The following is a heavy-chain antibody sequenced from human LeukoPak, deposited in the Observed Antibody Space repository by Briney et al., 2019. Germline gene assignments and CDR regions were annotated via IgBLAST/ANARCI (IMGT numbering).Heavy chain of an antibody. J-gene: IGHJ3*02. CDR1: GYSFPNYW. V-gene: IGHV5-51*01. CDR3: ARSPRDGYHDSFDI. D-gene: IGHD5-24*01. CDR2: IYPADSDT. Sequence: GESLKISCKGCGYSFPNYWITWVLQMPGKGLEWMGIIYPADSDTKYSPSFQGQVTISADRSINTAYLQWSSLRASDTAMYYCARSPRDGYHDSFDIWGQGTMVTVSS.